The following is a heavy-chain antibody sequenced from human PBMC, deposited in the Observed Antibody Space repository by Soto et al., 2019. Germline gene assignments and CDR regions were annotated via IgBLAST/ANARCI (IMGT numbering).Heavy chain of an antibody. J-gene: IGHJ6*02. CDR1: GFTFTSSA. CDR2: IVVGSGNA. Sequence: SVKVSCKASGFTFTSSAVQWVRQARGQRLEWIGWIVVGSGNANYAQKFQERVTITRDMSTSTAYMELSSLRSEDTAVYYCAADRLTPLLSLYYYGMDVWGQGTTVTVSS. V-gene: IGHV1-58*01. CDR3: AADRLTPLLSLYYYGMDV. D-gene: IGHD1-26*01.